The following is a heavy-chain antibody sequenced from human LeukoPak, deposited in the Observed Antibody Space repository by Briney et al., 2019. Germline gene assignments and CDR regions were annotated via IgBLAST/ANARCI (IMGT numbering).Heavy chain of an antibody. CDR3: ARHLRGVRGTFDY. D-gene: IGHD3-10*01. V-gene: IGHV3-11*04. CDR2: ISSSGSTI. Sequence: LSLTCTVSGVSISKTDHHWVWIRQTPGKGLEWVSYISSSGSTIYYADSVRGRFTISRDNAKNSLYLQMNSLRAEDTATYFCARHLRGVRGTFDYWGQGTLVTVSS. J-gene: IGHJ4*02. CDR1: GVSISKTDHH.